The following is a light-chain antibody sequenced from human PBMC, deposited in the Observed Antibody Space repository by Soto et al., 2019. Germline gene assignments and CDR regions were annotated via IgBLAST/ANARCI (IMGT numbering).Light chain of an antibody. V-gene: IGKV3-11*01. CDR3: QQRSNWPT. CDR2: DAF. Sequence: EIVLTQSPGTLSLSPGERATLSCRASQSVSSDLAWYQQKPGQAPRLLIYDAFNRATGIPARFSGSGSGTDFTLTISSLEPEDFAVYYCQQRSNWPTFDQGTRLEIK. CDR1: QSVSSD. J-gene: IGKJ5*01.